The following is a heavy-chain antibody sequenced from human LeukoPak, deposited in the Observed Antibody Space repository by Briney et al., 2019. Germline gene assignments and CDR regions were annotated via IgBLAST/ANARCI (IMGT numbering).Heavy chain of an antibody. CDR3: ARRNTQIGDY. V-gene: IGHV5-51*01. CDR2: IYPSDSDT. J-gene: IGHJ4*02. Sequence: GESLKISCKGSGYSFSTYWIGWVRQMPGKGLEWMGIIYPSDSDTRYSPSFQGQVTISADKSISTVYLQWSSLKASDTAMYYCARRNTQIGDYWGQGTLVTVSS. CDR1: GYSFSTYW. D-gene: IGHD2-2*02.